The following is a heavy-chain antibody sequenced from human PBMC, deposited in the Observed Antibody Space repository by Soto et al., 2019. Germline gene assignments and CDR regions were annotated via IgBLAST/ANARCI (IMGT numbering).Heavy chain of an antibody. V-gene: IGHV3-15*05. D-gene: IGHD3-10*01. J-gene: IGHJ4*02. CDR2: IKSNTDGGTT. CDR3: APLPLMVRGIIIND. CDR1: GFTFSHAW. Sequence: GSLRLSCAASGFTFSHAWMSWVRQAPGKGLEWLGRIKSNTDGGTTDYAAPVKGRFTISRDNSRNTLYLQMSSLRDEDTAVYYCAPLPLMVRGIIINDWGLGTLVTVSS.